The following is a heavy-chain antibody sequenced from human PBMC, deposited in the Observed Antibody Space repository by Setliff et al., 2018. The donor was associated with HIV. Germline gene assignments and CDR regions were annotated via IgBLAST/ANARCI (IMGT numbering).Heavy chain of an antibody. J-gene: IGHJ4*02. CDR1: GGSISSSSYY. CDR3: ARDRPYSGYPD. V-gene: IGHV4-39*07. CDR2: IYYSGST. D-gene: IGHD5-12*01. Sequence: SETLSLTCTVSGGSISSSSYYWGWIRQPPGKGLEWIGSIYYSGSTYYNPSLKSRVTISVDTSKNQFSLKLSSVTAADTAVYYCARDRPYSGYPDWGQGTLVTVSS.